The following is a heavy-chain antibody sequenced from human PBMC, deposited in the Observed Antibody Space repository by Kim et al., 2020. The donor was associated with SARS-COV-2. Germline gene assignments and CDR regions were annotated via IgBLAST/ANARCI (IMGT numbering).Heavy chain of an antibody. CDR2: IYYSGST. V-gene: IGHV4-39*01. J-gene: IGHJ1*01. Sequence: SETLSLTCTVSGGSISSSSYYWGWIRQPPGKGLEWIGSIYYSGSTYYNPSLKSRVTISVDTSKNQFSLKLSSVTAADTAVYYCARHYCSSTSCYVSEYFQHWGQGTLVTVSS. CDR1: GGSISSSSYY. CDR3: ARHYCSSTSCYVSEYFQH. D-gene: IGHD2-2*01.